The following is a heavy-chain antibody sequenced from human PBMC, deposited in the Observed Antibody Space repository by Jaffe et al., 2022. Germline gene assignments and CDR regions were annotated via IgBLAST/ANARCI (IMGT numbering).Heavy chain of an antibody. CDR2: ISWDGGST. CDR3: AKDVESGIAAVPSDYFDY. CDR1: GFTFDDYA. V-gene: IGHV3-43D*04. D-gene: IGHD6-13*01. J-gene: IGHJ4*02. Sequence: EVQLVESGGVVVQPGGSLRLSCAASGFTFDDYAMHWVRQAPGKGLEWVSLISWDGGSTYYADSVKGRFTISRDNSKNSLYLQMNSLRAEDTALYYCAKDVESGIAAVPSDYFDYWGQGTLVTVSS.